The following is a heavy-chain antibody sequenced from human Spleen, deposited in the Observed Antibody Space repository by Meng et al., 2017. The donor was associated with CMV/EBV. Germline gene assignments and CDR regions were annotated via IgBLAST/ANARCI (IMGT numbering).Heavy chain of an antibody. V-gene: IGHV3-53*01. CDR1: GFTASNYY. CDR3: ARQSGYYTFYYYDY. Sequence: GGSLRLSCAASGFTASNYYMSWVRQAPGKGLEWVSIVYNTGNTQYADSVKGRFTISRDDSKNTLYLQMNSLRAKDTAVYYCARQSGYYTFYYYDYWGQGALVTVSS. D-gene: IGHD3-3*01. CDR2: VYNTGNT. J-gene: IGHJ4*02.